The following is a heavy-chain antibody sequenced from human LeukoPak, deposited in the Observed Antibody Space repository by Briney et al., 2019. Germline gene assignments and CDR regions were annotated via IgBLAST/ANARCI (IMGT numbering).Heavy chain of an antibody. J-gene: IGHJ4*02. Sequence: SETLSLTCTVSGGSISSYYWGWIRQPPGKGLEWIGYIYYTGSTNYNPSLKSRVTISVDTSKNQFSLKLNSVTAADTAVYYCARGWGGDIVATTFDFWGQGTLVTVSS. D-gene: IGHD5-12*01. V-gene: IGHV4-59*12. CDR2: IYYTGST. CDR1: GGSISSYY. CDR3: ARGWGGDIVATTFDF.